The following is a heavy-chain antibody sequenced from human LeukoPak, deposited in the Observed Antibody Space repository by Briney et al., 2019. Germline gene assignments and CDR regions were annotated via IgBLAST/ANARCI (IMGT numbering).Heavy chain of an antibody. D-gene: IGHD2-15*01. V-gene: IGHV4-39*01. CDR3: ATELRYCSGGSCYSLDY. CDR2: IYYSGST. Sequence: SETLSLTCTVSGGPISSSSYYWGWIRQPPGKGLEWIGSIYYSGSTYYNPSPKSRVTISVDTSKNQFSLKLSSVTAADTAVYYCATELRYCSGGSCYSLDYWGQGTLVTVSS. CDR1: GGPISSSSYY. J-gene: IGHJ4*02.